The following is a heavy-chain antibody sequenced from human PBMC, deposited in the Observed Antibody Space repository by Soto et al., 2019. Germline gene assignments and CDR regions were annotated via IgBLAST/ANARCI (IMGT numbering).Heavy chain of an antibody. CDR1: GGSFSGYY. J-gene: IGHJ3*02. CDR3: ARDPRHAFDI. V-gene: IGHV4-34*01. Sequence: SETLSLTCAVYGGSFSGYYWSWIRQPPGKGLEWIGEINHSGSTNYNPSLKSRVTISVDTSKDQFSLKLSSVTAADTAVYYCARDPRHAFDIWGQGTMVTVSS. CDR2: INHSGST.